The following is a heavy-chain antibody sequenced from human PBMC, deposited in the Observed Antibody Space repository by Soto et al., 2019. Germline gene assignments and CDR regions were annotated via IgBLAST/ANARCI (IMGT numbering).Heavy chain of an antibody. V-gene: IGHV3-30*18. CDR3: AKDLGSGKPYYYYAMDV. CDR1: GFIFSRYG. Sequence: QVQLVESGGGVVQPGRSLRLSCAASGFIFSRYGMHWVRQAPGKGLEWVAVISYDGSIKYYAESVKGRFIISRDKSENTLYLQMNSLRAEDTAVYYCAKDLGSGKPYYYYAMDVWGQGTTVTVSS. D-gene: IGHD3-10*01. CDR2: ISYDGSIK. J-gene: IGHJ6*02.